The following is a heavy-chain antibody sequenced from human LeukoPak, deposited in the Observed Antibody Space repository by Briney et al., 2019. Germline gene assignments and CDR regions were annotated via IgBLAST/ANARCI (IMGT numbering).Heavy chain of an antibody. CDR2: IYHSGST. V-gene: IGHV4-30-2*01. CDR1: GGSISSGGYS. Sequence: SENLSRTCAVSGGSISSGGYSWSWIRQPPGKGLEWIGYIYHSGSTYYNPSLKSRVTISVDRSKNQFSLKLSSVTAADTAVYYCARGGDYYDSSGYYLRHFDYWGQGTLVTVSS. CDR3: ARGGDYYDSSGYYLRHFDY. D-gene: IGHD3-22*01. J-gene: IGHJ4*02.